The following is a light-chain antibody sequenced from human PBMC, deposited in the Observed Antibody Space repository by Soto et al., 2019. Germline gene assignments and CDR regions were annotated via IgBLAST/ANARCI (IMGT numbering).Light chain of an antibody. CDR3: QQRNDWQVT. Sequence: EIVLTQSPGTLSLSPGERATLSCRASQSVGSSYLAWYQQKPGQAPRLLIYDISNRATGIPARFSGSGSGTDFTLTISSLEPDDFAVYYCQQRNDWQVTFGQGTRLEIK. CDR1: QSVGSSY. CDR2: DIS. J-gene: IGKJ5*01. V-gene: IGKV3D-20*02.